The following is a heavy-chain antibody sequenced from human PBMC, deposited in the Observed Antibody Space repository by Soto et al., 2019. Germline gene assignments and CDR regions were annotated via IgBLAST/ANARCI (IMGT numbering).Heavy chain of an antibody. CDR2: ISWDGGST. V-gene: IGHV3-43*01. Sequence: EVQLVESGGVVVQPGGSLRLSCAASGFTFDDYTMHWVRQAPGKGLEWVSLISWDGGSTYYADSVKGRFTISRDNSKNSLYLQMNSLRTEDTALYYCAKGALQWLVRLGYFDYWGQGTLVTVSS. J-gene: IGHJ4*02. CDR3: AKGALQWLVRLGYFDY. D-gene: IGHD6-19*01. CDR1: GFTFDDYT.